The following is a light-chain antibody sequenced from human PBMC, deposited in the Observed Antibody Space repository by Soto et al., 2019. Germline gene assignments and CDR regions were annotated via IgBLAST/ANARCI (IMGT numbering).Light chain of an antibody. CDR2: DTS. CDR1: QSVSNNY. V-gene: IGKV3D-20*02. Sequence: EIVLTQSPGTLSLSPGERATLSCRASQSVSNNYLAWYQQKAGQDPRLLIYDTSSRAAGIPDRFRGSGSGTDFTLTISSVEPEDFAVYICQQRSNWPPTVGQGTRLETK. CDR3: QQRSNWPPT. J-gene: IGKJ5*01.